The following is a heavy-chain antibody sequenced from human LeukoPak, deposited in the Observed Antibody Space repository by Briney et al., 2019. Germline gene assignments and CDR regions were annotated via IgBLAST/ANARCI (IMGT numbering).Heavy chain of an antibody. CDR1: GGTFSSYA. CDR3: AREGYSYGSSYYYYYGMDV. J-gene: IGHJ6*02. V-gene: IGHV1-69*04. Sequence: SVKVSCKASGGTFSSYAISWVRQAPGQGLEWMGRIIPILGIANYAQKFQGRVTITADKSTSTAYMELSSLRSEDTAVYYCAREGYSYGSSYYYYYGMDVWGQGTTVTVSS. CDR2: IIPILGIA. D-gene: IGHD5-18*01.